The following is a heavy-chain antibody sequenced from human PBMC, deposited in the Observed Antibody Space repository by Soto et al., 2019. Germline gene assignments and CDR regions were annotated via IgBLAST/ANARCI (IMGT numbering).Heavy chain of an antibody. J-gene: IGHJ4*02. D-gene: IGHD1-26*01. V-gene: IGHV4-59*01. Sequence: SETLSLTCTVGSISTYYWNWIRQPPGKGLEWIGYIYYMGRTNYNPSLKSRVTMSIDTSKNQFSLKLSSVTAADTAVYYCARDPVGVTHFDYRAQRAPVTVSS. CDR2: IYYMGRT. CDR3: ARDPVGVTHFDY. CDR1: GSISTYY.